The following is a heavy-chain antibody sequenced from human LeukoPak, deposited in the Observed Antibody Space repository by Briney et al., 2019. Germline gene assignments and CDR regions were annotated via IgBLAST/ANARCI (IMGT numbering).Heavy chain of an antibody. J-gene: IGHJ6*02. D-gene: IGHD3-3*01. CDR1: GGSISSYY. CDR2: IYYSGST. V-gene: IGHV4-59*01. CDR3: ARERFRYYGMDV. Sequence: PSETLSLTCTVSGGSISSYYWSWIRQPPGKGLEWIGYIYYSGSTNYNPSLKSRVTISVDTSKNQFSLKLSSVTAADTAVYYCARERFRYYGMDVRGQGTTVTVSS.